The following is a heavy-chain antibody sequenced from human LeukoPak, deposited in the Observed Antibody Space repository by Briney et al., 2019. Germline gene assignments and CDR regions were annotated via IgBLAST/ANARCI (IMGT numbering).Heavy chain of an antibody. J-gene: IGHJ3*02. CDR1: GFTFSDYY. CDR2: IKQDGSEK. Sequence: PGGSLRLTCAASGFTFSDYYMSWIRQAPGKGLEWVANIKQDGSEKYYVDSVKGRFTISRDNAKNSLYLQMNSLRSEDTAMYYCASNAFDIWGQGTMVTVSS. CDR3: ASNAFDI. V-gene: IGHV3-7*01.